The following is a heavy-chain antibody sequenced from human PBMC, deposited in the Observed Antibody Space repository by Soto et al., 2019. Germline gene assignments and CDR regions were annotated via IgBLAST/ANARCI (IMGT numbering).Heavy chain of an antibody. Sequence: QEQLQQWGAGLLKPSETLSLTCAVYSGSFSGYYWSWIRQPPGKGLEWIGEINHSGSTNYNPSLKRPVTISVDTSKNQFSLKLRSVTAADTAVYYCARGAYCSRSNCYGGFDPWGQGTLVTVSS. D-gene: IGHD2-2*01. CDR2: INHSGST. V-gene: IGHV4-34*01. CDR3: ARGAYCSRSNCYGGFDP. J-gene: IGHJ5*02. CDR1: SGSFSGYY.